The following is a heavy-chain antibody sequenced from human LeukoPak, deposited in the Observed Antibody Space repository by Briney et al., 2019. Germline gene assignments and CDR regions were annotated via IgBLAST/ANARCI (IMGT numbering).Heavy chain of an antibody. Sequence: ASVKVSCKASGYTFTSYYMHWVRQAPGQGLEWMGIINPSGGSTSYAQKLQGRVTMTTDTSTSTAYMELRSLRSDDTAVYYCARALSRKSSYYDFWSGYKDYYYYGMDVWGQGTTVTVSS. V-gene: IGHV1-46*01. CDR2: INPSGGST. J-gene: IGHJ6*02. CDR1: GYTFTSYY. CDR3: ARALSRKSSYYDFWSGYKDYYYYGMDV. D-gene: IGHD3-3*01.